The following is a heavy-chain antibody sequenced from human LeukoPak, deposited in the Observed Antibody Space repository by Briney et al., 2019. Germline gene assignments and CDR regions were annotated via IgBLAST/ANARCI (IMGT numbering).Heavy chain of an antibody. V-gene: IGHV3-30*04. CDR3: ASARGGSHYTY. CDR1: GFTFSSYA. D-gene: IGHD2-15*01. Sequence: GGSLRLSCAASGFTFSSYAMHWVRQAPGKGLEWVAVISYDGSNKYYADSVKGRFTISRDNSKNTLYLQMNSLRAEDTAVYYCASARGGSHYTYWGQGTLVTVSA. CDR2: ISYDGSNK. J-gene: IGHJ4*02.